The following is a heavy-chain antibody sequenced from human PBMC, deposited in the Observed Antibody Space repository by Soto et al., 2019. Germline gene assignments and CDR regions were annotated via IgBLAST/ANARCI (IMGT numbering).Heavy chain of an antibody. D-gene: IGHD6-13*01. V-gene: IGHV3-64D*08. Sequence: GGSLRLSCSASGFPFSTYGMHWVRQAPGKGLEYVSGVSSNGGSAYYADSVKGRFAISRDNSKNTLYLQMSSLRAEDTAVYYCATYSGSWYVWGQGTLVTVSS. J-gene: IGHJ4*02. CDR3: ATYSGSWYV. CDR2: VSSNGGSA. CDR1: GFPFSTYG.